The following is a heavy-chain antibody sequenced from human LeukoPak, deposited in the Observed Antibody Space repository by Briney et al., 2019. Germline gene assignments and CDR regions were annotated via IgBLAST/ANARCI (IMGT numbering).Heavy chain of an antibody. CDR1: GGSFSGDY. CDR3: ARVAGDPIYYYYYMDV. CDR2: INDSGST. Sequence: SETLSLTCAVYGGSFSGDYWRWIRQSPGKGLEWIGEINDSGSTNYDPSLKSRVTISVDTSKNQISLKLTSVTAADTAVYYCARVAGDPIYYYYYMDVWGKGTTVTVSS. D-gene: IGHD7-27*01. V-gene: IGHV4-34*01. J-gene: IGHJ6*03.